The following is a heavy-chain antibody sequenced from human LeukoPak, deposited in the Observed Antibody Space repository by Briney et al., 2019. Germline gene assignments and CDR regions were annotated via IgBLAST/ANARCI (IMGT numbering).Heavy chain of an antibody. V-gene: IGHV3-23*01. J-gene: IGHJ4*02. CDR2: ISGSGGST. CDR1: GFTFSSYA. Sequence: GESLRPSCAASGFTFSSYAMIWLRQAPGKGLEGFSDISGSGGSTYYAASVQGRVTISRDNSKNTLYLQMNSLRAEDTAVYYCAKDRAYDSSGYYYYFDYWGQGALVTVSS. D-gene: IGHD3-22*01. CDR3: AKDRAYDSSGYYYYFDY.